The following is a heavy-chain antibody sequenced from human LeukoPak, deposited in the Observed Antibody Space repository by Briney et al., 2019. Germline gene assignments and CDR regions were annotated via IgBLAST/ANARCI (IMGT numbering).Heavy chain of an antibody. CDR2: INGDGSIT. Sequence: GGSLRLSCAASGFTFSSHWMHWVRQAPGKGLVWVSRINGDGSITSYADSVKGRFTISRDNSKSTLYLQMNSLRAEDTAVYYCAKDRSSTSSYWGQGTLVTVSS. J-gene: IGHJ4*02. CDR3: AKDRSSTSSY. V-gene: IGHV3-74*01. D-gene: IGHD2-2*01. CDR1: GFTFSSHW.